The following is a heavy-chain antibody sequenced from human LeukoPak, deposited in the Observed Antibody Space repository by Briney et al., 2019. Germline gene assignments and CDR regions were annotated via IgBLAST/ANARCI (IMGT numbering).Heavy chain of an antibody. D-gene: IGHD3-10*01. Sequence: ASVKVSCKASGYTFTSYDINWVRQATGQGLEWMGWMNPNSGNTGYAQKFQGRVTMTRNTSIRTAYMELSSLRSEDTAVYYCARMRWYYGSGSYYTVFDYWGQGTLVTVSS. CDR3: ARMRWYYGSGSYYTVFDY. CDR1: GYTFTSYD. CDR2: MNPNSGNT. V-gene: IGHV1-8*01. J-gene: IGHJ4*02.